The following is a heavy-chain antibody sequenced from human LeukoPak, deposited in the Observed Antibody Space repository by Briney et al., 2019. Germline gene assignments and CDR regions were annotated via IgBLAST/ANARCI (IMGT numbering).Heavy chain of an antibody. J-gene: IGHJ4*02. D-gene: IGHD4-17*01. CDR2: IKQDGSEK. CDR3: ARASTATTGEVFDY. CDR1: GFTFSSYW. Sequence: PGGSLRLSCAASGFTFSSYWMSWVRQAPGKGLEWVANIKQDGSEKYYVDSVKGRFTISRDNAKNSLYLQMNSLRAEDTAVYYCARASTATTGEVFDYWGQGTLVTVSS. V-gene: IGHV3-7*01.